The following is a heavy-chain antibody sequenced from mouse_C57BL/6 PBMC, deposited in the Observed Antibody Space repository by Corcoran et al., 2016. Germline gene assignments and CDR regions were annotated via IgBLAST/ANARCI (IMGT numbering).Heavy chain of an antibody. CDR1: GYTFTDYY. V-gene: IGHV1-26*01. D-gene: IGHD1-1*01. Sequence: EVQLQQSGPELVKPGASVKISCKASGYTFTDYYMNWVKQSHGKSLEWIGDINPNNGGTSYNQKFKGKATLTVDKSSSTAYMELRSLTSEDSAVYYCARYGSRYYVYAMDYWGQGTSVTVSS. J-gene: IGHJ4*01. CDR3: ARYGSRYYVYAMDY. CDR2: INPNNGGT.